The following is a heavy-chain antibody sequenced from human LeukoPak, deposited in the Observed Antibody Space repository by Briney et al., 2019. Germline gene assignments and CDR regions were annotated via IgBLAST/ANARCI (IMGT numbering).Heavy chain of an antibody. V-gene: IGHV4-34*01. CDR2: NNHSGST. D-gene: IGHD4-23*01. Sequence: PSETLSLTCAVYGGSFSGYYWSWIRQPPGKGLEWIGENNHSGSTNYNPSLKSRVTISVDTSKNQFSLKLSSVTAADTAVYYCASQVVTLGPDAFDIWGQGTMVTVSS. J-gene: IGHJ3*02. CDR3: ASQVVTLGPDAFDI. CDR1: GGSFSGYY.